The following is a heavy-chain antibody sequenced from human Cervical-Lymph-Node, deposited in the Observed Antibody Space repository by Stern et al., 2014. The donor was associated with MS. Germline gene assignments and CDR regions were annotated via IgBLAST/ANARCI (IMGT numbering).Heavy chain of an antibody. V-gene: IGHV3-53*01. Sequence: VQLVESGGGLIQPGGSLRLSCAASGFTVSSNYITWVRQAPGKGLEWVSLIYSDGSTHYGDSVKGRFTISRDNSRNTVYLQMNSLRAEDTAVYFCARDPPSATSAFDVWGQGTMVTVSS. CDR2: IYSDGST. CDR3: ARDPPSATSAFDV. D-gene: IGHD3-10*01. CDR1: GFTVSSNY. J-gene: IGHJ3*01.